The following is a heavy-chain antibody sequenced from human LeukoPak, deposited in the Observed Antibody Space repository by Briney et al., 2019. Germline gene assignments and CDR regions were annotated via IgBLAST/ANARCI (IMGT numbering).Heavy chain of an antibody. V-gene: IGHV3-21*06. CDR1: GFTFNIYS. CDR2: ISSSSSHT. Sequence: GGSLRLSCAASGFTFNIYSMNWVRQAPGKGLEWVASISSSSSHTYYADSVKGRFTISRDNAENSLFLQMNSLRDEDTAVYYCARDDGSGYHAQSPDYRGQGILVTVSS. D-gene: IGHD3-22*01. CDR3: ARDDGSGYHAQSPDY. J-gene: IGHJ4*02.